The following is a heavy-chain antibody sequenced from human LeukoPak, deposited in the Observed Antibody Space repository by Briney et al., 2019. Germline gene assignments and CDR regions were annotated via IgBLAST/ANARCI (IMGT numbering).Heavy chain of an antibody. CDR2: ISSSGSTI. CDR3: AKDILPPSIAAAGTFDY. CDR1: GFTFSDYY. V-gene: IGHV3-11*01. J-gene: IGHJ4*02. D-gene: IGHD6-13*01. Sequence: GGSLRLSCAASGFTFSDYYMSWIRQAPGKGLEWVSYISSSGSTIYYADSVKGRFTISKDNAKNSLYLQMNSLRAEDTAVYYCAKDILPPSIAAAGTFDYWGQGTLVTVSS.